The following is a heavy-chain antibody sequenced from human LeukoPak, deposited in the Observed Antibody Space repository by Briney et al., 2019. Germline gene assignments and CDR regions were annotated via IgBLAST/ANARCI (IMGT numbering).Heavy chain of an antibody. D-gene: IGHD3-10*01. Sequence: ASVKVSCKASGYTFTSYGISSVRQAPGQRLEWMGWISAYNGNTNYAQKLQGRVTMSTDASTSTAYMELRSLRSDDTAVYYCARDQLGMDLFSYYYGSGRSGWFDPWGQGTLVTVSS. CDR2: ISAYNGNT. CDR3: ARDQLGMDLFSYYYGSGRSGWFDP. V-gene: IGHV1-18*01. J-gene: IGHJ5*02. CDR1: GYTFTSYG.